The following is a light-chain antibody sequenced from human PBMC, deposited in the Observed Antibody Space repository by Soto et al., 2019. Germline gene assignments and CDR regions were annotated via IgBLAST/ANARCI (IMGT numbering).Light chain of an antibody. V-gene: IGKV1-39*01. Sequence: DIQMTQFPSSLSASVGDRVTITCRASQTVNDYLNWYQQRPGKAPKLLIYVASNLQSGVPSRFSGSGSGTEFTLTISSLQPEDFPTYYCQQSITYPYTFGQGTKLDIK. CDR3: QQSITYPYT. CDR2: VAS. CDR1: QTVNDY. J-gene: IGKJ2*01.